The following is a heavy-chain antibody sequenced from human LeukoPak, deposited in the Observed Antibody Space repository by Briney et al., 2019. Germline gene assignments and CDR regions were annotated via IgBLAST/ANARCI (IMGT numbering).Heavy chain of an antibody. CDR1: GFTFSSYS. V-gene: IGHV3-7*01. J-gene: IGHJ6*03. CDR3: AKGETTYYDFWSGQPGNYYMDV. Sequence: GGSLRLSCAASGFTFSSYSMNWVRQAPGKGLEWVTNIDQDGNEKYYVDSVKGRFTISRDNAKNSLYLQMNSLRAEDTAVYYCAKGETTYYDFWSGQPGNYYMDVWGKGTTVTVSS. CDR2: IDQDGNEK. D-gene: IGHD3-3*01.